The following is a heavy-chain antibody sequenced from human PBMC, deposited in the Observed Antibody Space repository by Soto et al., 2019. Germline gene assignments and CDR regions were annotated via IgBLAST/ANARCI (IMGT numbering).Heavy chain of an antibody. J-gene: IGHJ5*02. V-gene: IGHV1-18*01. Sequence: GASVKVSCKASGYTFTSYGISWVRQAPGQGLEWMGWISAYNGNTNYAQKLQGRVTMTTDTSTSTAYMELRSLRSDDTAVYYCARGSPSGDLGAAGFDPWGQGTLVTSPQ. CDR3: ARGSPSGDLGAAGFDP. D-gene: IGHD4-17*01. CDR1: GYTFTSYG. CDR2: ISAYNGNT.